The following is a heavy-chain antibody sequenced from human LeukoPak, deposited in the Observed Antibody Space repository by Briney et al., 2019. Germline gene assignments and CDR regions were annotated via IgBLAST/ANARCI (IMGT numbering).Heavy chain of an antibody. J-gene: IGHJ4*02. D-gene: IGHD6-13*01. CDR2: IKPDGTKK. CDR3: ATAPAAADSW. CDR1: GFTFCRFW. Sequence: GGSLRLSCAASGFTFCRFWMTWVRQAPGKGLEWVANIKPDGTKKTYVDSVKGRFIISRDNAKNSLYLQMNSLRADDTAVYYCATAPAAADSWWGQGTLVAVSS. V-gene: IGHV3-7*01.